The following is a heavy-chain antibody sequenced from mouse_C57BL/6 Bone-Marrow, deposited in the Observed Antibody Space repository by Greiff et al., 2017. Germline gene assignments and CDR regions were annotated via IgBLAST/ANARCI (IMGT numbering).Heavy chain of an antibody. CDR3: TCGSSYGYYAMDY. CDR1: GFTFSSYA. J-gene: IGHJ4*01. V-gene: IGHV5-9-1*02. D-gene: IGHD1-1*01. CDR2: ISSGGDYI. Sequence: EVKLVESGEGLVKPGGSLKLSCAASGFTFSSYAMSWVRQTPEKRLEWVAYISSGGDYIYYADTVKGRFTISRDNARNTLYLQMSSLKSEDTAMYYCTCGSSYGYYAMDYWGQGTSVTVSS.